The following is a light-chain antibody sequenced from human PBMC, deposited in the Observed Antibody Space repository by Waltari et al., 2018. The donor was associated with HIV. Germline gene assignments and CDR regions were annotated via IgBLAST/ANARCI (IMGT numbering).Light chain of an antibody. J-gene: IGLJ2*01. CDR1: NSNIGAGYD. Sequence: QSVLTQPPSVSEAPGQRVTISCTGSNSNIGAGYDVPWYQQLPGTAPKLLIYGNINRPSGVPDRFSGSRSGTSASLAITGLQAEDEADYYCQSYDSSLSGSVVFGGGTKLTVL. V-gene: IGLV1-40*01. CDR2: GNI. CDR3: QSYDSSLSGSVV.